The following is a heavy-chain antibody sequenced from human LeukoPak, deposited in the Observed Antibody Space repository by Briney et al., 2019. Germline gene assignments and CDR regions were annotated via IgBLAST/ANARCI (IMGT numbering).Heavy chain of an antibody. J-gene: IGHJ5*02. D-gene: IGHD2-2*01. CDR3: ARNLGYCGTTGCYWFDP. Sequence: PSETLSLTCTVSGGSISSYYWSWIRQSPGKGLEWIGYVYYSGSAKYNPSLKSRVTISVDTSKNQFSLNLSSVAAADTAVYYCARNLGYCGTTGCYWFDPWGQGTLVTVSS. V-gene: IGHV4-59*01. CDR2: VYYSGSA. CDR1: GGSISSYY.